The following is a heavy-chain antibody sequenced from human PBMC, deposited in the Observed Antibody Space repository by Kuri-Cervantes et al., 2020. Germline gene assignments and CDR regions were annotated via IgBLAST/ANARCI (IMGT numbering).Heavy chain of an antibody. CDR1: GFTFSSYS. CDR2: ISSSSSTI. D-gene: IGHD3-10*01. Sequence: GESLKISCAASGFTFSSYSMNWVRQAPGKGLEWVSYISSSSSTIYYADSVKGRFTISRDNAKNSLYLQMNSLRSEDTAVYYCARDKGPPGTGPTNTYNWFDPWGQGTLVTVSS. V-gene: IGHV3-48*01. CDR3: ARDKGPPGTGPTNTYNWFDP. J-gene: IGHJ5*02.